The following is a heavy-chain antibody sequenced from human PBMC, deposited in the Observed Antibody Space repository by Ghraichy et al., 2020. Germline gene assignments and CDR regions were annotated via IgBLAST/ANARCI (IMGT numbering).Heavy chain of an antibody. D-gene: IGHD2/OR15-2a*01. CDR3: ARAGKGGGLLNWFDP. V-gene: IGHV1-69*13. CDR1: GGTFSNYA. CDR2: IIPIFGTT. Sequence: SVKVSCKASGGTFSNYAISWVRQAPRQGLEWMGGIIPIFGTTKYAQKFQGRVTITADESTTTAYMELSSLRSEDTAVYYCARAGKGGGLLNWFDPWGQGTLVTVS. J-gene: IGHJ5*02.